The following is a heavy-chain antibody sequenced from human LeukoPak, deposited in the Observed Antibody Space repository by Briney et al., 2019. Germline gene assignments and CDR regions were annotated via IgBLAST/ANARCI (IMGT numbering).Heavy chain of an antibody. CDR1: GFTFSSHA. CDR3: ARGGTVGATVYYFDY. CDR2: ISYDGSNK. J-gene: IGHJ4*02. Sequence: GGSLRLSCAGSGFTFSSHAIHWVRQAPGKGLEWVAVISYDGSNKYYVDSVKGRFTISRDNSKSTLYLEMNRLRGEDTAVYYCARGGTVGATVYYFDYWGQGTLVTVSS. V-gene: IGHV3-30-3*01. D-gene: IGHD1-26*01.